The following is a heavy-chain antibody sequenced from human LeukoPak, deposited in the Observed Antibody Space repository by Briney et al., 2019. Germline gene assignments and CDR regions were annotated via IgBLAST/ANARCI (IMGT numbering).Heavy chain of an antibody. CDR1: GFTFRSYA. J-gene: IGHJ4*02. V-gene: IGHV3-23*01. Sequence: PGGSLRLSCAVSGFTFRSYAMSWVRQAPGKGLEWVSAISNSGGRIYYTDSVKGRFTISRDNSKNTLYLQMNSLRAEDTAVYYCAKGMSATSGYLELDYWGQGTLVPVSS. CDR2: ISNSGGRI. CDR3: AKGMSATSGYLELDY. D-gene: IGHD3-22*01.